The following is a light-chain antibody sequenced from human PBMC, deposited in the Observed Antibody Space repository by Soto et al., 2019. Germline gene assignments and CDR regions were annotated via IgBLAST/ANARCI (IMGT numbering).Light chain of an antibody. CDR2: EGS. J-gene: IGLJ1*01. Sequence: QSVRTQPASVSGSPVQSITISCTGSSSAVGSYRLVSWYQYHTGKVTKLIIYEGSKRPSGVSNRFSGSEPGNTASLTISGLQAEDEADYFCCSSAPGRTVVFGTGTKVTVL. CDR3: CSSAPGRTVV. V-gene: IGLV2-23*01. CDR1: SSAVGSYRL.